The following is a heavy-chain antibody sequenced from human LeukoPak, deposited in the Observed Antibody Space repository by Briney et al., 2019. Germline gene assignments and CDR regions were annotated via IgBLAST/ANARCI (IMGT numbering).Heavy chain of an antibody. J-gene: IGHJ4*02. CDR3: ASLGYSYGYGLSGY. V-gene: IGHV4-59*08. Sequence: SETLSLTCNVSGGSIRGYYWSWIRQPPGKGLEWIGYIYSSGSTNYNPSLKSRVTMSVDTSKNQFSLKVSSVTAADTAVYYCASLGYSYGYGLSGYWGQGTLVTVSS. CDR2: IYSSGST. D-gene: IGHD5-18*01. CDR1: GGSIRGYY.